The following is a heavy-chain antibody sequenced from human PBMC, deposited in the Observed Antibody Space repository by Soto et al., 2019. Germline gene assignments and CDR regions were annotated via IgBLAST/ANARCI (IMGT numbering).Heavy chain of an antibody. Sequence: QVQLVQSGAEVKKPGASVKVSCKASGYTFTSYGISWVRQAPGQGLEGMGGISAYNGNTNYEQKLQGRLTMTTDTSTSTALMERSSRRSYDTAVSYCARDHHSSSWYSEVVYWGQGTLVTVSS. CDR2: ISAYNGNT. CDR3: ARDHHSSSWYSEVVY. D-gene: IGHD6-13*01. V-gene: IGHV1-18*01. CDR1: GYTFTSYG. J-gene: IGHJ4*02.